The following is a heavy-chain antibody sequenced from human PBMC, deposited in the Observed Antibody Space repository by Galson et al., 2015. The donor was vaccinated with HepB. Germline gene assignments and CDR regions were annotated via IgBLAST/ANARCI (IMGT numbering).Heavy chain of an antibody. D-gene: IGHD6-19*01. CDR3: ARDLAVAGQHFDY. Sequence: SLRLSCAASGFTFSAYEMNWVRQAPGKGLEWLSDICNGGDTTFYADSVRGRFTISRDNAKNSQYLQMSSLRTEDTALYYCARDLAVAGQHFDYWGQGALVTVSS. CDR2: ICNGGDTT. V-gene: IGHV3-48*03. CDR1: GFTFSAYE. J-gene: IGHJ4*02.